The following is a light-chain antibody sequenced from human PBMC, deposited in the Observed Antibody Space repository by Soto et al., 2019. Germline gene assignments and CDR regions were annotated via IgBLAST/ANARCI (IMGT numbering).Light chain of an antibody. Sequence: NFMLTQPHSVSESPGKTVTISCTRSSGSIASNYVQWYQQRPGSAPTTVIYEDNQRHSGVPDRFSGSIDSSSNSASLTISGLKTEDEADYYCQSYDSSNPYVVFGGGTKLTVL. CDR3: QSYDSSNPYVV. CDR1: SGSIASNY. CDR2: EDN. V-gene: IGLV6-57*04. J-gene: IGLJ2*01.